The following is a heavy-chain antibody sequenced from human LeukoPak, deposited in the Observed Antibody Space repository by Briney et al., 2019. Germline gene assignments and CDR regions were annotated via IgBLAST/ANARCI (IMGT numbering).Heavy chain of an antibody. CDR1: GFSLSTSGVA. Sequence: SGPTLVKPTQTLTLTCSFSGFSLSTSGVAVGWIRQPPGKALEWLALIYWDDDKDYSPSLKSRLTITKDTSKNQVVLTMTNMDPVVTATYFCVHSKPSVWTFDYHNSGYYYFDYWGQGSLVTVSS. D-gene: IGHD3-22*01. V-gene: IGHV2-5*02. CDR3: VHSKPSVWTFDYHNSGYYYFDY. J-gene: IGHJ4*02. CDR2: IYWDDDK.